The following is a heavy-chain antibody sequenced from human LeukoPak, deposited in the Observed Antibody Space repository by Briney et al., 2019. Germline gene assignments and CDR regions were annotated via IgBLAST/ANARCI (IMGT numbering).Heavy chain of an antibody. Sequence: ASVKVSCKASRYTFTGYYMHWVRQAPGRGLEWVGWINPNSGGTNYAQKFQGSVTMTRHTSISTAYMELSRLRYDDRAVYYCAKTYGSGSSFPNSYYYGMDVWGQGTTVTVS. V-gene: IGHV1-2*02. CDR2: INPNSGGT. CDR1: RYTFTGYY. D-gene: IGHD3-10*01. J-gene: IGHJ6*02. CDR3: AKTYGSGSSFPNSYYYGMDV.